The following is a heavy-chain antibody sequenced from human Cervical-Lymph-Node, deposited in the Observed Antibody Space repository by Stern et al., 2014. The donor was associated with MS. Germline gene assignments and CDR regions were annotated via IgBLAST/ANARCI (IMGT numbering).Heavy chain of an antibody. CDR3: AKHACTGAACPFDL. CDR1: GDSISSYTHY. D-gene: IGHD2-8*02. V-gene: IGHV4-39*01. CDR2: VYYRGPT. J-gene: IGHJ4*02. Sequence: QVQLQESGPGLVKPSETLSLTCAVSGDSISSYTHYWAWIRQPPGKGLEWIGSVYYRGPTSHTPSLKTPVTISGDTSKNHFSLGLNSVTAADTAVYYCAKHACTGAACPFDLWGQGTLVTVSS.